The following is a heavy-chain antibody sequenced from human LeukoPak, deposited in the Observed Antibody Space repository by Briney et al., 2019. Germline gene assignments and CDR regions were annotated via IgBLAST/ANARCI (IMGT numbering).Heavy chain of an antibody. Sequence: GRSLRLPCAASGFTFDDYAMHWVRQAPGKGLEWVSGISWNSGSIGYADSVKGRFTISRDNAKNSLYLQMNSLRAEDMALYYCAKDARRAAAGPTRFDYWGQGTLVTVSS. CDR2: ISWNSGSI. D-gene: IGHD6-13*01. J-gene: IGHJ4*02. CDR3: AKDARRAAAGPTRFDY. CDR1: GFTFDDYA. V-gene: IGHV3-9*03.